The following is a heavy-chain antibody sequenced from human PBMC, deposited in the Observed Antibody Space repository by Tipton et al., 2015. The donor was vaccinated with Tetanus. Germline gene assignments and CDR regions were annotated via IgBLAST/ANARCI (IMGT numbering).Heavy chain of an antibody. CDR1: GGSFSGYY. J-gene: IGHJ5*02. D-gene: IGHD3-22*01. CDR2: INYSGTT. V-gene: IGHV4-34*01. CDR3: SRQEPPRRFFYDSSGSSA. Sequence: GLVKPSETLSLTCAVYGGSFSGYYWNWIRQPPGKGLEWIGEINYSGTTNYNPSLKSRVTMSVDTSKNQFSLNLTSVTAADTAVYFCSRQEPPRRFFYDSSGSSAWGQGTLVTVSS.